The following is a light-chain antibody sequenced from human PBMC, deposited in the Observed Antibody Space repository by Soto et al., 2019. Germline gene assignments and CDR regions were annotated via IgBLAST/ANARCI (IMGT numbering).Light chain of an antibody. CDR3: QQYDHWPLS. CDR2: AAS. Sequence: TVTTQSPATLSVSPGERATLSCRASQGLGTNLAWYQQRPGQAPRLLIYAASTRATGVPARFSGSGSETEFTLTITTLQSEDFAVYYCQQYDHWPLSFGVGTKVEIK. V-gene: IGKV3-15*01. CDR1: QGLGTN. J-gene: IGKJ4*01.